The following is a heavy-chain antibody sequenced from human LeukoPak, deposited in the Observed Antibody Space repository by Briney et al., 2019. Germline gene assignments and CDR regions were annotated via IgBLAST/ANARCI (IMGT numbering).Heavy chain of an antibody. CDR2: IRQDGDKR. CDR3: ARGVPYDSWSGPHYSDY. CDR1: GFTFSDYW. Sequence: GGSLRLSCAASGFTFSDYWMTWVRQAPGKGLEWVANIRQDGDKRSYGGSVMGRFAISRDNAENTLYLQLNRLRAEDTALYYCARGVPYDSWSGPHYSDYWGQGTLVTVSS. J-gene: IGHJ4*02. D-gene: IGHD3-3*01. V-gene: IGHV3-7*03.